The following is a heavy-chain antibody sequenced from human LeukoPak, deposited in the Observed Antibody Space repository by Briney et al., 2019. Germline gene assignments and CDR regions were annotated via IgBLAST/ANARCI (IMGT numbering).Heavy chain of an antibody. D-gene: IGHD6-13*01. CDR3: ARCRIAAAEAFDY. Sequence: SETLSLTCTVSGGSISSSSYYWGWIRQPPGKGLEWIGSIYYSGSTYYNPSLKSRVTISVGTSKNQFSLKLSSVTAADTAVYYCARCRIAAAEAFDYWGQGTLVTVSS. J-gene: IGHJ4*02. CDR1: GGSISSSSYY. V-gene: IGHV4-39*01. CDR2: IYYSGST.